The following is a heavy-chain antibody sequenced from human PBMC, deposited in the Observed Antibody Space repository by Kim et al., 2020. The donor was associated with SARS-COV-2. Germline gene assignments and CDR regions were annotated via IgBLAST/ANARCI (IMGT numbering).Heavy chain of an antibody. CDR1: GFTFSNAW. V-gene: IGHV3-15*01. J-gene: IGHJ2*01. CDR3: TTDEYSGNHQGLWYFDL. D-gene: IGHD1-26*01. Sequence: GGSLRLSCAASGFTFSNAWMSWVRQAPGKGLEWVGRIKSKTDGGTTDYAAPVKGRFTISRDDSKNTLYLQMNSLKTEDTAVYYCTTDEYSGNHQGLWYFDLWGRGTLVTVSS. CDR2: IKSKTDGGTT.